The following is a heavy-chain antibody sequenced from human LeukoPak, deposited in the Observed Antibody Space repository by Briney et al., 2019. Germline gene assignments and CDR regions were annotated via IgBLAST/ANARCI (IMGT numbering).Heavy chain of an antibody. Sequence: ASVKVSCKASGYTFTSYGISWVRQAPGQGLEWMGWISGYNGNTDYVQKLQGRVTMTRDTSTSTAYMELRSLRSDDTAVYYCARDLLLPGAVAGYWGQGTLVTVSS. CDR3: ARDLLLPGAVAGY. J-gene: IGHJ4*02. D-gene: IGHD6-19*01. CDR2: ISGYNGNT. CDR1: GYTFTSYG. V-gene: IGHV1-18*01.